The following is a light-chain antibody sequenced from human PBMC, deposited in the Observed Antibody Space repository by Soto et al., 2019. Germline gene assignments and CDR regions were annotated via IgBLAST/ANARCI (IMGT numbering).Light chain of an antibody. CDR3: QSYDRSLSGPKV. V-gene: IGLV1-40*01. CDR1: SANVGAHFD. J-gene: IGLJ2*01. Sequence: QSVLTQPSSVSGAPGQRVTISCTGNSANVGAHFDVHWYQQFPGTAPKLLIYDTNNRPSGVPARFSGSDSGTSASLAISGLHPEDEADYYYQSYDRSLSGPKVFGGGTKLTVL. CDR2: DTN.